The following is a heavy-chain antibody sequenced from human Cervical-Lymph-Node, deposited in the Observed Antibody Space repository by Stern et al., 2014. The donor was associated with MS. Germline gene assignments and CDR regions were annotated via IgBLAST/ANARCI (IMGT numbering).Heavy chain of an antibody. V-gene: IGHV1-18*01. J-gene: IGHJ4*02. CDR2: ITTHSGNT. D-gene: IGHD6-13*01. CDR1: GYTFTSFA. Sequence: VQLVQSGTEVKKPGASVKVFCKASGYTFTSFAWVRQVPGQGLDWMGWITTHSGNTDYAQKVQDRVTLTADTSTNTAYMELRNLRSDDTAVYYCARSSTWYFDYWGQGTLVTVSS. CDR3: ARSSTWYFDY.